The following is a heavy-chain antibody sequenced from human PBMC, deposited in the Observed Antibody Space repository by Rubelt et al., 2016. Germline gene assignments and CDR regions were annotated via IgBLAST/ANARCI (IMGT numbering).Heavy chain of an antibody. CDR3: ARGAGYCSSTSCSSNWFDP. V-gene: IGHV4-34*01. CDR1: GGSFSGYY. Sequence: QVQLQQWGAGLLKPSETLSLTCAVYGGSFSGYYWSRIRQPPGKGLEWIGTIDYSGATYYNPSLKSRVTIYADKSNHHFSLNRSSVTAAETAVHYCARGAGYCSSTSCSSNWFDPWGQGTLVTVAS. D-gene: IGHD2-2*01. J-gene: IGHJ5*02. CDR2: IDYSGAT.